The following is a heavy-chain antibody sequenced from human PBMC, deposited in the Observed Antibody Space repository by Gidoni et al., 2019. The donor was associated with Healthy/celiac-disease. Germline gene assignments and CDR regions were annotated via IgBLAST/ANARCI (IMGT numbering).Heavy chain of an antibody. CDR3: ARDHNRGYYYGMDV. CDR2: IYYSGST. CDR1: GGSVSSGSYY. V-gene: IGHV4-61*01. D-gene: IGHD1-26*01. J-gene: IGHJ6*02. Sequence: QVQLQESGPGLVKPSETLSLTCTVSGGSVSSGSYYWSWIRQPPGKGLEWIGYIYYSGSTNYNPSLKSRVTISVDTSKNQFSLKLSSVTAADTAVYYCARDHNRGYYYGMDVWGQGTTVTVSS.